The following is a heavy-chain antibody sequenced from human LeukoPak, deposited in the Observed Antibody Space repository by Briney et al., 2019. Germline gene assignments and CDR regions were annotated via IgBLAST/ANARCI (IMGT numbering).Heavy chain of an antibody. Sequence: AGGSLRLSCAASGFTFSDYYMSWIRQAPGKGLEWVSYISSSGSTIYYADSVKGRFTISRDNAKNSLYLQMNSLRAEDTAVYYCARDSRNYYGSGSLTVVDFDYWGQGTLVTVSS. J-gene: IGHJ4*02. CDR1: GFTFSDYY. CDR2: ISSSGSTI. D-gene: IGHD3-10*01. CDR3: ARDSRNYYGSGSLTVVDFDY. V-gene: IGHV3-11*01.